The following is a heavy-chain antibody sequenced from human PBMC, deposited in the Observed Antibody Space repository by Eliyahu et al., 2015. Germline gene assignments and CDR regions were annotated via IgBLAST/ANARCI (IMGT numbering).Heavy chain of an antibody. CDR3: ARLNSWGNAFNV. CDR1: GFSISAGGEG. V-gene: IGHV2-5*02. Sequence: QTTLKESGPTLVKPTQTLTLTCSLSGFSISAGGEGVGWIRRPPGKALEWLALIYYDDTQXYRPSLQSRLTITRDSAKNQVVLMLTDVDSVDTATYYCARLNSWGNAFNVWGQGTMVTVSS. CDR2: IYYDDTQ. J-gene: IGHJ3*01. D-gene: IGHD2/OR15-2a*01.